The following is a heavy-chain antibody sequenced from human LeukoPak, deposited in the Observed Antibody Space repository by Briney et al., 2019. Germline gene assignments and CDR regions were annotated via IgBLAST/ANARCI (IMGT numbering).Heavy chain of an antibody. CDR3: AKDIALGYFDY. V-gene: IGHV3-20*04. CDR1: GFTFDDYG. Sequence: GGSLRLSCAASGFTFDDYGMSWVRQAPGKGLEWVSGINWNGGSTGYADSVKGRFTISRDNSKNSLYLQMNSLRTEDTALYYCAKDIALGYFDYWGQGTLVTVSS. D-gene: IGHD6-13*01. CDR2: INWNGGST. J-gene: IGHJ4*02.